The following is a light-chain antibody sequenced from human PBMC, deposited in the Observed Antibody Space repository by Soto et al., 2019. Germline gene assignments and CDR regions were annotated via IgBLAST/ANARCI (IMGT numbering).Light chain of an antibody. Sequence: EIVLTQSPGTLSLSPGERATFSCRASQSVSSNYLAWFQQKLGQAPRLLIYGASSRATGIPDRFSGSGSGTDFTLTISRLEPEDFAVYYCQQYGSSPQTFGQGTKVEIK. CDR1: QSVSSNY. J-gene: IGKJ1*01. CDR2: GAS. V-gene: IGKV3-20*01. CDR3: QQYGSSPQT.